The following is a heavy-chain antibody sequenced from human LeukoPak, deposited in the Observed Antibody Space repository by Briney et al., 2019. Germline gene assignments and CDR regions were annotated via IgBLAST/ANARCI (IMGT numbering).Heavy chain of an antibody. J-gene: IGHJ4*02. CDR2: ISGSGGST. CDR1: GFTFSSYA. D-gene: IGHD3-9*01. CDR3: AKEPQPVLRYFDWLFDY. V-gene: IGHV3-23*01. Sequence: GGSLRLSCAASGFTFSSYAMSWVRQAPGKGLEWVSAISGSGGSTYYADSVKGRFTISRDNSKNTLYLQINSLRAEDTAVYYCAKEPQPVLRYFDWLFDYWGQGTLVTVSS.